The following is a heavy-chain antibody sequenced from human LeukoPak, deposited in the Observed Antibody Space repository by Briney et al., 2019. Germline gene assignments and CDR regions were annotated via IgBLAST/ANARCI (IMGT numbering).Heavy chain of an antibody. D-gene: IGHD4-23*01. Sequence: ASVKVSCKASGYTFTSYDINWVRQATGQGLEWMGWMNPNSGNTGYAQKFQGRVTMTRDTSTSTVYMELSSLRSEDTAVYYCARGGLKYGGFDYWGQGTLVTVSS. J-gene: IGHJ4*02. V-gene: IGHV1-8*01. CDR3: ARGGLKYGGFDY. CDR2: MNPNSGNT. CDR1: GYTFTSYD.